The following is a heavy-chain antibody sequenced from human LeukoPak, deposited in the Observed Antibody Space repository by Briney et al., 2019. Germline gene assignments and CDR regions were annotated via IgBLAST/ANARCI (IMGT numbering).Heavy chain of an antibody. CDR3: ARGRSTFDY. Sequence: SETLSLTCTVSGDSISSYYWTWIRQPAGKGLEWIGRFYVSGNTDYNRSLKSRVTISVDTSKNQFSLKLSSVTAADTAVYYCARGRSTFDYWGQGTLVTVSS. CDR1: GDSISSYY. D-gene: IGHD1-26*01. CDR2: FYVSGNT. J-gene: IGHJ4*02. V-gene: IGHV4-4*07.